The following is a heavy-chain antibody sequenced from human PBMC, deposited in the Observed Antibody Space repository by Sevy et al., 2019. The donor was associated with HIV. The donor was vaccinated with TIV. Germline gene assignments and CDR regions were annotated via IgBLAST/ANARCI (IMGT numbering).Heavy chain of an antibody. CDR1: GFTFSSFS. Sequence: GGSLRLSCTASGFTFSSFSMNWVRQAPGKGLEWVSAINSRGTYIYYADSVKGRFTISRDNAKNSVYLQMNSLRAEDTALYYCARSFEDFRVYGYEIDSWGQGTLVTVSS. D-gene: IGHD5-18*01. CDR3: ARSFEDFRVYGYEIDS. CDR2: INSRGTYI. J-gene: IGHJ4*02. V-gene: IGHV3-21*01.